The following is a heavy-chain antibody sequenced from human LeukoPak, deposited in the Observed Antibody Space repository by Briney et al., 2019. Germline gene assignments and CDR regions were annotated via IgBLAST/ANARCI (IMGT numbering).Heavy chain of an antibody. J-gene: IGHJ3*02. CDR2: IYHSGST. Sequence: SETLSLTCAVSGGSISSSNWWSWVRQPPGKGLEWIGEIYHSGSTNYNPSLKSRVTISVDKSKNQFSLKLSSVTAADTAVYYCARDTYYYDSSGQPDAFDIWGQGTMVTVSS. CDR1: GGSISSSNW. CDR3: ARDTYYYDSSGQPDAFDI. V-gene: IGHV4-4*02. D-gene: IGHD3-22*01.